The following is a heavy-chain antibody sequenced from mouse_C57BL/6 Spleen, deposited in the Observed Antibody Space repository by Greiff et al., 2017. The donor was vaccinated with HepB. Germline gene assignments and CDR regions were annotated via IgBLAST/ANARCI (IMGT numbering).Heavy chain of an antibody. CDR1: GYAFTNYL. CDR3: ANSYDYDYAMDY. CDR2: INPGSGGT. V-gene: IGHV1-54*01. J-gene: IGHJ4*01. D-gene: IGHD2-4*01. Sequence: VKLQESGAELVRPGTSVKVSCKASGYAFTNYLIEWVKQRPGQGLEWIGVINPGSGGTNYNEKFKGKATLTADKSSSTAYMQLSSLTSEDSAVYFCANSYDYDYAMDYWGQGTSVTVSS.